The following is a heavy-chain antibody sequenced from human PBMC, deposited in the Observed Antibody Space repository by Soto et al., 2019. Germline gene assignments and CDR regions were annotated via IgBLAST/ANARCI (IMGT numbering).Heavy chain of an antibody. CDR3: IRDYGEAGSTDAFDI. Sequence: GGSLRLSCAASGFTFSSFWMHWVRQAPGKGLVWVSRINSDGSGASYADFVEGRFTISRDNAKDTVYFQMNSLREEDTAVYYCIRDYGEAGSTDAFDIWGQGTMVTVSS. CDR1: GFTFSSFW. V-gene: IGHV3-74*01. D-gene: IGHD3-10*01. J-gene: IGHJ3*02. CDR2: INSDGSGA.